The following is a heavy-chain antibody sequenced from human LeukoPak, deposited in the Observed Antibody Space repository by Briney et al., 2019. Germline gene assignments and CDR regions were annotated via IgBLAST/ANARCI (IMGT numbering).Heavy chain of an antibody. CDR2: ISGSGDTT. Sequence: GGSLRLSCAASGFTFSSYAMNWVRQAPGKGLEWVSVISGSGDTTYYADSVKGRFTISRDNSKNTLYLQMNSLRAEDTAVYHCAKAISSPTFYFDYWGQGTLVTVSS. V-gene: IGHV3-23*01. CDR1: GFTFSSYA. CDR3: AKAISSPTFYFDY. J-gene: IGHJ4*02. D-gene: IGHD6-6*01.